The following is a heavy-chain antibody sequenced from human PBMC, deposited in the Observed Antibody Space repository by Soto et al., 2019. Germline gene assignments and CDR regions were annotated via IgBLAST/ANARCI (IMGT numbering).Heavy chain of an antibody. CDR3: ARCFGPADYGDPDY. V-gene: IGHV4-59*01. Sequence: QVQLQESGPGLVKPSETLSLTCTVSGGSISSYYWSWIRQPPGKGLEWIGYIYYSGSTNYNPSLKSRVTISVDTSKNQFSLKLSSVTAADTAVYYCARCFGPADYGDPDYWGQGTLVTVSS. CDR1: GGSISSYY. CDR2: IYYSGST. D-gene: IGHD4-17*01. J-gene: IGHJ4*02.